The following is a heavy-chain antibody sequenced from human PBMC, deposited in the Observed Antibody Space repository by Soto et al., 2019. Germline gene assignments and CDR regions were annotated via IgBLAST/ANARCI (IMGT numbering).Heavy chain of an antibody. J-gene: IGHJ4*02. CDR1: GSIFSGYG. CDR3: ASDGIGGTAFWGLMDY. Sequence: QVQLVESGGGVVQPGGSLRLSCAAPGSIFSGYGMHWVRQSPGKGLAWVAVIWFDGSDIYYADSVKGRFTIYRNNSNNMLNLKMKNLGTEDKDVYYGASDGIGGTAFWGLMDYWGQGTLVTVSS. CDR2: IWFDGSDI. V-gene: IGHV3-33*01. D-gene: IGHD2-15*01.